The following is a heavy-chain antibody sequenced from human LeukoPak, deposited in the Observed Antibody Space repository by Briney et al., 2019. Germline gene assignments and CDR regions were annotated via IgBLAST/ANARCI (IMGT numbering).Heavy chain of an antibody. CDR2: IYYSGST. J-gene: IGHJ4*02. V-gene: IGHV4-59*01. CDR3: ARAPSSRITIFGVVPATYLDY. Sequence: SSETLSLTCTVSGGSISSYYWSWIRQPPGKGLEWIGYIYYSGSTNYNPSLKSRVTISVDTSKNQLSLKLSSVTAADTAVYYCARAPSSRITIFGVVPATYLDYWGQGTLVTVSS. CDR1: GGSISSYY. D-gene: IGHD3-3*01.